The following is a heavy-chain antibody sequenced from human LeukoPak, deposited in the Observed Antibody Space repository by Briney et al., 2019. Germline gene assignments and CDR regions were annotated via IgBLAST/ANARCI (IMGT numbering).Heavy chain of an antibody. Sequence: GGSLRLSCAASRFTFANYAMSWVRQAPGEGLVWVSRIRSDGSDTRYAESVKGRFTISRDNAKNTLYLQMNSLRAEDTAVYYCARDWFHAIDYWGQGTLVTVSS. J-gene: IGHJ4*02. V-gene: IGHV3-74*01. D-gene: IGHD2/OR15-2a*01. CDR1: RFTFANYA. CDR3: ARDWFHAIDY. CDR2: IRSDGSDT.